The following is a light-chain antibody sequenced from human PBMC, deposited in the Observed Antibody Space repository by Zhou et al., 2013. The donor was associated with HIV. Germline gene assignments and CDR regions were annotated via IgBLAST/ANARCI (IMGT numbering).Light chain of an antibody. J-gene: IGKJ4*01. CDR1: QTLDTN. CDR2: GAS. CDR3: QQYDTWPPLT. Sequence: IVMTQSPATLSLAPGETATLSCRASQTLDTNLAWYQQRPGQAPRLLIFGASTRATGIPARFSGSGSGTDFTLTISDLQSEDFAVYYCQQYDTWPPLTFGGGTKVEIK. V-gene: IGKV3-15*01.